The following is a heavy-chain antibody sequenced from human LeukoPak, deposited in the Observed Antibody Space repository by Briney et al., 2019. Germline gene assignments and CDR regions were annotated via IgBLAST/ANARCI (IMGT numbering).Heavy chain of an antibody. CDR2: IIPIFGTA. V-gene: IGHV1-69*13. D-gene: IGHD3/OR15-3a*01. CDR3: ARVMISEYYFDY. Sequence: SVKVSCKASGGTFSSYAISWVRQAPGQGLEWMGGIIPIFGTANYAQKFQGRVTITADESTSTAYMELSSLRSEDTAVYYCARVMISEYYFDYWGQGTLVTVSS. CDR1: GGTFSSYA. J-gene: IGHJ4*02.